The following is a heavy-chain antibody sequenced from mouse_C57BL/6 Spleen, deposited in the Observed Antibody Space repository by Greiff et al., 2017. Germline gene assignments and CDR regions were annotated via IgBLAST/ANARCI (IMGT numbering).Heavy chain of an antibody. D-gene: IGHD1-1*01. CDR2: IYPGSGST. V-gene: IGHV1-55*01. Sequence: QVQLQQPGAELVKPGASVKMSCKASGYTFTSYWITWVKQRPGQGLEWIGDIYPGSGSTNYNEKFKSKATLTVDKSSSTAYMQLSSLTSEDSAVYYCARVYYYGSSWYFDVWGTGTTVTVSS. J-gene: IGHJ1*03. CDR3: ARVYYYGSSWYFDV. CDR1: GYTFTSYW.